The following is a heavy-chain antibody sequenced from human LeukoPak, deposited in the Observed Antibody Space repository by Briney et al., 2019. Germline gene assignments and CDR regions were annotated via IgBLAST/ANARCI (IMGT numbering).Heavy chain of an antibody. D-gene: IGHD4-17*01. CDR2: ISGSGGST. CDR3: AKDQFDYGDYLDY. V-gene: IGHV3-23*01. Sequence: AGGSLRLSCVVSGLTFSGYWVTWVRQAPGKGLEWVSAISGSGGSTYYADSVKGRFTISRDNSKNTLYLQMNSLRAEDTAVYYCAKDQFDYGDYLDYWGQGTLVTVSS. CDR1: GLTFSGYW. J-gene: IGHJ4*02.